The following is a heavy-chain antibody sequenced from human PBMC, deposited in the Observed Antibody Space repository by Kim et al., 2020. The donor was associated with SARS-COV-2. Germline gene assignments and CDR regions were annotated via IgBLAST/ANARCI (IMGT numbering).Heavy chain of an antibody. Sequence: PNRGGTNHAQKFKGRVTMTRDTSISTAYMELSRLRSDDTALYYCARSWDVWGQGTTVTVSS. V-gene: IGHV1-2*02. CDR2: PNRGGT. CDR3: ARSWDV. J-gene: IGHJ6*02.